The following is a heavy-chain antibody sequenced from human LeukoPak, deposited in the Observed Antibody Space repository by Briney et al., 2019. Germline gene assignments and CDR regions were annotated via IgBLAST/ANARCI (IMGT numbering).Heavy chain of an antibody. CDR3: ARDQDYYGSGSPSNDY. CDR2: INPSGGST. D-gene: IGHD3-10*01. Sequence: ASAKVSCKASGYTFTSYYMHWVRQAPGQGLEWMGIINPSGGSTSYAQKFQGRVTMTRDTSTSTVYMELSSLRSEDTAVYYCARDQDYYGSGSPSNDYWGQGTLVTVSS. CDR1: GYTFTSYY. V-gene: IGHV1-46*01. J-gene: IGHJ4*02.